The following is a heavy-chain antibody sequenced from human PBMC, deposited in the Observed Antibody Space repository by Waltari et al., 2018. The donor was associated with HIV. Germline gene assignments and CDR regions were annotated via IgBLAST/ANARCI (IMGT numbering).Heavy chain of an antibody. V-gene: IGHV1-18*01. CDR2: GRRWNGDT. Sequence: VQLLQSGNEVKRPGASVKVSCETSGYRFSNYGISWVRQAPGHGLEWLGWGRRWNGDTKYWESIQDRFTMTPDTTTRTASMELRNLRFDDTAVYFCARDGRGADGSGSHWWFDSWGQGTLVTVSS. J-gene: IGHJ5*01. CDR3: ARDGRGADGSGSHWWFDS. D-gene: IGHD3-10*01. CDR1: GYRFSNYG.